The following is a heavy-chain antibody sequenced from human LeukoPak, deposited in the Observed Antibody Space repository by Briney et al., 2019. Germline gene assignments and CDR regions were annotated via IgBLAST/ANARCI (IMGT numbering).Heavy chain of an antibody. CDR3: ARVSYTSSSGVFDP. D-gene: IGHD6-6*01. CDR1: GGSISSSSYY. V-gene: IGHV4-39*01. CDR2: IYYSGST. J-gene: IGHJ5*02. Sequence: SETLSLTCTVSGGSISSSSYYWGWIRQPPGKGLEWIGSIYYSGSTYYNPSLKSRVTISVDTSKNQFSLKLSSVTAADTAVYYCARVSYTSSSGVFDPWGQGTLVTVSS.